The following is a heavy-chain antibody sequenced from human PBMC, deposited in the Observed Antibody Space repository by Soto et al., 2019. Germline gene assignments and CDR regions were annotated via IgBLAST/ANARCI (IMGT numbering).Heavy chain of an antibody. V-gene: IGHV3-7*03. J-gene: IGHJ4*02. Sequence: GGSLRLSCAASGFTFSSYWMSWVRQAPGKGLEWVANIKQDGSEKYYVDSVKGRFTISRDNSKNTLYLQMNSLRAEDTAVYYCAKLRGDFWSGPDYWGQGTLVTVSS. D-gene: IGHD3-3*01. CDR1: GFTFSSYW. CDR2: IKQDGSEK. CDR3: AKLRGDFWSGPDY.